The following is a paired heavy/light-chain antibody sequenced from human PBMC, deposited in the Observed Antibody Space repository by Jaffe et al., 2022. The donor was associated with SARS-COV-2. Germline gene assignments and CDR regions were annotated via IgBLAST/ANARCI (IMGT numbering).Heavy chain of an antibody. D-gene: IGHD1-1*01. CDR1: GFSFTNAW. CDR2: IKSKTDDGTT. Sequence: DVQLVESGGGLVKPGGSLRLSCAASGFSFTNAWMSWVRQAPGKGLEWVGRIKSKTDDGTTDYAAPVKDRFTISRDDSENTLYLEMNSLKTEDTAVYYCATYRPRRDDHFTTYYYGMDVWGQGTTVTVSS. CDR3: ATYRPRRDDHFTTYYYGMDV. V-gene: IGHV3-15*01. J-gene: IGHJ6*02.
Light chain of an antibody. Sequence: DIVMTQSPLSLPVTPGEPASISCRSSQSLLHSNGYNCLDWYLQRPGQSPQLLIYLGSNRAFGVPDRFSGSGSGTDFTLKISRVEAEDVGVYYCMQGLQTLTFGQGTRLEIK. CDR2: LGS. J-gene: IGKJ5*01. CDR1: QSLLHSNGYNC. V-gene: IGKV2-28*01. CDR3: MQGLQTLT.